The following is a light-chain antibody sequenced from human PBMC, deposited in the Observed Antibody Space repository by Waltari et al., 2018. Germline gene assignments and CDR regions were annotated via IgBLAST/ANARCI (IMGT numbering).Light chain of an antibody. CDR2: SSN. J-gene: IGLJ3*02. CDR3: AAWDDSLNGWV. CDR1: SSNTGSNR. V-gene: IGLV1-44*01. Sequence: QSVLTQPPSVSGTPGQRVTLSCSGTSSNTGSNRIFWFQQLPATAPNLLIHSSNQRPSGVPDRFSGSKSGTSASLAISGLQSEDEGDYYCAAWDDSLNGWVFGGGTKLTVI.